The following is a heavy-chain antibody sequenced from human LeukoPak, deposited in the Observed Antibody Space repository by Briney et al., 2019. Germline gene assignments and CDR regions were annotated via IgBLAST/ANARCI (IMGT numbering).Heavy chain of an antibody. CDR3: ARERVDFGDWSRYYHYGMDV. CDR2: ISSSSRDT. V-gene: IGHV3-21*01. D-gene: IGHD4-17*01. J-gene: IGHJ6*02. Sequence: KPGGSLRLSCAASGFTFSTSSINWVRQAPGKGLDWVASISSSSRDTYYADSVKGRFTISRDNAKKSLYLQMSSLRAEDTAVYYCARERVDFGDWSRYYHYGMDVWGQGTTVTVTS. CDR1: GFTFSTSS.